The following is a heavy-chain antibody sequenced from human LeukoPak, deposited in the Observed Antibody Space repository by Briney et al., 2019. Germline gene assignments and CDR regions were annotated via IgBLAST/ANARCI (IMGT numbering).Heavy chain of an antibody. CDR1: GGSISSGDYY. CDR2: IYYSGST. V-gene: IGHV4-30-4*08. CDR3: ARRKVLRYFDWLFSFDY. Sequence: SETLSLTCTVSGGSISSGDYYWSWIRQPPGKGLEWIGYIYYSGSTYYNPSLKSRVTISVDTSKNQFSLKLSSVTAADTAVYYCARRKVLRYFDWLFSFDYWGQGTLVTVSS. J-gene: IGHJ4*02. D-gene: IGHD3-9*01.